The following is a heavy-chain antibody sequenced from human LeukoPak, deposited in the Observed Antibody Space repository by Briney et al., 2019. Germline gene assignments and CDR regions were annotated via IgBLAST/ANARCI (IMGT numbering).Heavy chain of an antibody. Sequence: GGSLRLSCTASVFTFSSHAMNWVRQAPGKGLEGVSVISGSGGSTYYADSVKGRFTISRDNPKDTLLLQMNSLRTEDTAVYYCAKRSKFWTGYLDYWGQGTLATVSS. D-gene: IGHD3/OR15-3a*01. V-gene: IGHV3-23*01. CDR3: AKRSKFWTGYLDY. CDR1: VFTFSSHA. CDR2: ISGSGGST. J-gene: IGHJ4*02.